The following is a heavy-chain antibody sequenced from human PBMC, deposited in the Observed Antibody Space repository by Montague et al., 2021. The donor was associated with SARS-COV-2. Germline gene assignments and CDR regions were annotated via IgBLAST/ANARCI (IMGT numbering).Heavy chain of an antibody. J-gene: IGHJ6*02. CDR3: VRDPATGMDV. CDR2: ISAISRTI. Sequence: SLRLSCAASGFTFSDYGINWVRQAPGMGLEWFSYISAISRTIYYADSVKGRFTVSRDNAKNSLYLQMNSLRAEDTALYYCVRDPATGMDVWGLGTMVTVSS. CDR1: GFTFSDYG. V-gene: IGHV3-48*04.